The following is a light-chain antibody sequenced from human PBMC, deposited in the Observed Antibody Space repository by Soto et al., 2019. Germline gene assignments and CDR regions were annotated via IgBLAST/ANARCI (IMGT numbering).Light chain of an antibody. V-gene: IGLV1-47*02. Sequence: QSVLAQPPSASGTPGQRVTISCSGSTSNVGSNLASWYQQLPGSASKLLIYNDYERPSGVPDRFSGSKSGTSASLGISGLRSEDAAAYFCAVWDHSLSGVVFGGGTQLTVL. CDR2: NDY. CDR3: AVWDHSLSGVV. J-gene: IGLJ2*01. CDR1: TSNVGSNL.